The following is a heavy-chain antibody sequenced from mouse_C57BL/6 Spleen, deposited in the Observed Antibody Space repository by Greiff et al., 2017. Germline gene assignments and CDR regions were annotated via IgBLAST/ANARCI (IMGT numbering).Heavy chain of an antibody. V-gene: IGHV1-55*01. CDR3: ARGRGQLRDEYYFDY. D-gene: IGHD3-2*02. Sequence: QVQLQQPGAELVKPGASVKMSCKASGYTFTSYWITWVKQRPGQGLEWIGDIYPGSGSTNYNEKFKSKATLTVDTSSSTAYMQLSSLTSEDSAVYYGARGRGQLRDEYYFDYWGQGTTLTVSS. CDR2: IYPGSGST. CDR1: GYTFTSYW. J-gene: IGHJ2*01.